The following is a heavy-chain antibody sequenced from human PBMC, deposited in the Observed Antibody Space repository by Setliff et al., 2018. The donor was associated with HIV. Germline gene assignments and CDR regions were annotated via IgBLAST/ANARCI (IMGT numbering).Heavy chain of an antibody. CDR3: ARGGGYYVGYFYYSYMDV. CDR2: IYTSGS. V-gene: IGHV4-61*09. J-gene: IGHJ6*03. Sequence: PSETLSLTCTVSGGSISSGTYYWSWIRQPAGKGLEWIGHIYTSGSTSGSANYNPSLKSRVTISVDMSKNQFSLKLNSVTAADTAVYFCARGGGYYVGYFYYSYMDVWGKGTTVTVSS. D-gene: IGHD3-22*01. CDR1: GGSISSGTYY.